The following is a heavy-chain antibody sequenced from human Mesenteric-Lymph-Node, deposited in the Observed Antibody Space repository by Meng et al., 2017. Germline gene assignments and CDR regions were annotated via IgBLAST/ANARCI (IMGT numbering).Heavy chain of an antibody. CDR1: GYTFTGYY. J-gene: IGHJ5*02. V-gene: IGHV1-8*03. D-gene: IGHD3-10*01. Sequence: ASVKVSCKASGYTFTGYYMNWVRQATGQGLEWMGWMNPNSGNTGYAQKFQGRVTITRNTSISTAYMELSSLRSEDTAVYYCAILGVRGISPWGQGTLVTVSS. CDR2: MNPNSGNT. CDR3: AILGVRGISP.